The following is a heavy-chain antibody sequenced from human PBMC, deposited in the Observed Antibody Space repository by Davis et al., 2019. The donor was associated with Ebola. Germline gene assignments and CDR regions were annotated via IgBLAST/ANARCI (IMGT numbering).Heavy chain of an antibody. Sequence: PGGSLRLSCAASGFAFGTYAMNWVRQAPGKGPEWVAVIVGNGGGIYYADSVRGRFTISRDNSKNTLYLQMNSLRAEDTAIYYCARGLYGIDYWGQGTLVTVSS. V-gene: IGHV3-23*01. CDR1: GFAFGTYA. D-gene: IGHD4-17*01. CDR3: ARGLYGIDY. CDR2: IVGNGGGI. J-gene: IGHJ4*02.